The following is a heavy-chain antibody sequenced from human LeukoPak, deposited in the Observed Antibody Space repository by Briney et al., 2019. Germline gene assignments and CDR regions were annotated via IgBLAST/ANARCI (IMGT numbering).Heavy chain of an antibody. D-gene: IGHD3/OR15-3a*01. J-gene: IGHJ3*02. Sequence: ASVKVSCKASGYTFTGYYMHWVRQAPGQGLEWMGRINPNSGGTNYAQKFQGRVTTTRDTSISTAYMELSRLRSDDTAVYYCARVRRGTDHDAFDIWGQGTMVTVSS. CDR3: ARVRRGTDHDAFDI. CDR1: GYTFTGYY. CDR2: INPNSGGT. V-gene: IGHV1-2*06.